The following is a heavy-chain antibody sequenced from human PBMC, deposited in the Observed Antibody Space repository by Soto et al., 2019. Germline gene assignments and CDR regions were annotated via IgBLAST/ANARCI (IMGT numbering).Heavy chain of an antibody. CDR3: ARGQLVWYGDLTPYHRDMDV. J-gene: IGHJ6*02. CDR2: ISHDGGT. Sequence: PSETLSLTCAFYGGSFGDFYWSWVRQSPGKGLEWVGEISHDGGTNYSPSLASRVSISVDTSKNQFSLHLRSVTAADTGLYYCARGQLVWYGDLTPYHRDMDVWGQGATVTAP. V-gene: IGHV4-34*01. D-gene: IGHD3-10*01. CDR1: GGSFGDFY.